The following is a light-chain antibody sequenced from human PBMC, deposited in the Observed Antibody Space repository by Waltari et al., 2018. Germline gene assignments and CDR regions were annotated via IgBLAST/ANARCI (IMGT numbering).Light chain of an antibody. CDR1: YSDIGVNAY. CDR2: EGS. CDR3: SSYTSSSAPFV. Sequence: QSALTQPASVSGSPGQSITISCPGTYSDIGVNAYVSWYQQHPDKVPKLIIFEGSTRPSEVSNRVSGFKSGNTASLTISGLQPEDEADYYCSSYTSSSAPFVFGSGTKVTVL. V-gene: IGLV2-14*01. J-gene: IGLJ1*01.